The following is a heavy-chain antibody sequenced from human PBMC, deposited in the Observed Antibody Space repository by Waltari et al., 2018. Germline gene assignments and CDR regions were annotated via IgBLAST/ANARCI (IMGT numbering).Heavy chain of an antibody. D-gene: IGHD6-13*01. CDR1: GGTFSSYA. V-gene: IGHV1-69*05. CDR3: AKGSQAAAGPLYFDY. J-gene: IGHJ4*02. CDR2: ISPSFGTE. Sequence: QVQLVQSGAEVKKPGSSVKVSCKASGGTFSSYAISWVRQAPGQGLEWMGGISPSFGTENYAQKFQGRVTITTDESTSTADMELSSLRAEDTAVYYCAKGSQAAAGPLYFDYWGQGTLVTVSS.